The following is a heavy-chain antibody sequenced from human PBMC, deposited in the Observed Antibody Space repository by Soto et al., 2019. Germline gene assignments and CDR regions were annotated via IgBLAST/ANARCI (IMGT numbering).Heavy chain of an antibody. Sequence: SEPLSLTCTVYGGSISIYYWSWIRHPPGKGLEWIGYIYYSGSTNYNPSLKSRVTISVDTSKNQFSLKLSSVTAADTAVYYCARGGYYGSGSYYNPYYFDYWGQGTPVTVSS. CDR3: ARGGYYGSGSYYNPYYFDY. CDR1: GGSISIYY. D-gene: IGHD3-10*01. J-gene: IGHJ4*02. V-gene: IGHV4-59*01. CDR2: IYYSGST.